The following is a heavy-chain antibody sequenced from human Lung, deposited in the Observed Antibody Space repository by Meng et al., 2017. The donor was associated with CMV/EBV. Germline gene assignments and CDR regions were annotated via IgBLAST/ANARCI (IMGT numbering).Heavy chain of an antibody. V-gene: IGHV3-23*01. CDR1: GFTFSSYA. Sequence: GGSLRLXCAASGFTFSSYAMSWVRQAPGKGLEWVSAISGSGGSTYYADSVKGRFTISRDNSKNTLYLQMNSLRAEDTAVYYCAKDGGYCSSTSCYLIPTYYYYYGMDVWXQGTXVTVSS. CDR3: AKDGGYCSSTSCYLIPTYYYYYGMDV. J-gene: IGHJ6*02. CDR2: ISGSGGST. D-gene: IGHD2-2*01.